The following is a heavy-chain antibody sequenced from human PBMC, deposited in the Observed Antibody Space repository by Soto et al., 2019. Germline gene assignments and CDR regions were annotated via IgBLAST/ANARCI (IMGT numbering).Heavy chain of an antibody. CDR2: IIPIFGTA. V-gene: IGHV1-69*01. CDR1: GGTFGSYA. D-gene: IGHD2-21*02. Sequence: QVQLVQSGAEVKKPGSSVKVSCKASGGTFGSYAISWVRQAPGQGLEWMGGIIPIFGTANYAQKFQGRVTITADESTSTAYMELSSLRSEDTAVYYCARGFGVVTRPPRGGYFQHWGQGTLVTVSS. CDR3: ARGFGVVTRPPRGGYFQH. J-gene: IGHJ1*01.